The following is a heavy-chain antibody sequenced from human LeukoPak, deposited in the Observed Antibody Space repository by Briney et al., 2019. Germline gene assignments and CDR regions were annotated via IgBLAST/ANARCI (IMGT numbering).Heavy chain of an antibody. CDR1: GGSISSYY. D-gene: IGHD6-6*01. J-gene: IGHJ4*02. V-gene: IGHV4-59*01. CDR3: AKSRGSSTPYYFDY. CDR2: IYYSGST. Sequence: SETLSLTCTVSGGSISSYYWSWIRQPPGKRLEWIGYIYYSGSTNYNPSLKSRVTISVDTSKNQSSLKLSSVTAADTAVYYCAKSRGSSTPYYFDYWGQGTLVTVSS.